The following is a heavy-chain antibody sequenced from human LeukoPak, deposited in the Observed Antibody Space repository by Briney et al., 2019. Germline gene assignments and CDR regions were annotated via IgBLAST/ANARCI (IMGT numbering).Heavy chain of an antibody. CDR3: ARMITFGGVIVPHFDY. CDR1: GYSISSGYY. CDR2: IYHSGST. J-gene: IGHJ4*02. Sequence: SETLSLTCTVSGYSISSGYYWGWIRQPPGKGLEWIGSIYHSGSTYYNPSLKSRVTISVDTSKNQFSLKLSSVTAADTAVYYCARMITFGGVIVPHFDYWGQGTLVTVSS. D-gene: IGHD3-16*02. V-gene: IGHV4-38-2*02.